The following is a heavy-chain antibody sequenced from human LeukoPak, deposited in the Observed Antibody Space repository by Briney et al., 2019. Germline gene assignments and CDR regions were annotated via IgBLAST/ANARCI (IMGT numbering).Heavy chain of an antibody. J-gene: IGHJ6*03. CDR1: GGSISSGSYY. V-gene: IGHV4-61*02. CDR3: ARVRTVTSFVDYYMDV. CDR2: IYISGST. Sequence: SQTLSLTCTVSGGSISSGSYYWSWIRQPAGKGLEWIGRIYISGSTNYNPSLKSRVTISVDTSKNQFSLKLSSVAAADTAVYYCARVRTVTSFVDYYMDVWGKGTTVTVSS. D-gene: IGHD4-17*01.